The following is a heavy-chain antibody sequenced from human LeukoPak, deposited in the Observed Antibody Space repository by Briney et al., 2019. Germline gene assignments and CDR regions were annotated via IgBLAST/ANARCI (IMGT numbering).Heavy chain of an antibody. CDR1: GFTFSDYG. CDR2: ISSSSSYI. CDR3: ARDLF. V-gene: IGHV3-21*01. Sequence: GGSLRLSCAASGFTFSDYGMHWVRQAPGKGLEWVSSISSSSSYISYADSVKGRFTISRDNAKNALYLQMNSLRAEDTAVYYCARDLFWGQGTLVTVSS. J-gene: IGHJ4*02.